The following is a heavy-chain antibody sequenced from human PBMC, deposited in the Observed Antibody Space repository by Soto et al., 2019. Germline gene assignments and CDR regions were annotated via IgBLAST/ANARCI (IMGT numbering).Heavy chain of an antibody. J-gene: IGHJ4*02. Sequence: VQLVESGGGLVEPGGSLRLSCAASGFTLKNVYMNWVRQAAGKGLEWVGRIKSQPDGGTTDYAAPVKDRITISRDESRNTLYLELNSLKAEDTAMYYCIAVGLGYWGQGTQVTVSS. CDR2: IKSQPDGGTT. D-gene: IGHD1-26*01. V-gene: IGHV3-15*01. CDR3: IAVGLGY. CDR1: GFTLKNVY.